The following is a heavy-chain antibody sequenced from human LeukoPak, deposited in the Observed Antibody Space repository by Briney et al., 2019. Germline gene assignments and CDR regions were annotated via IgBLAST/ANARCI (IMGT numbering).Heavy chain of an antibody. V-gene: IGHV4-59*01. CDR3: ARGVQLGNYFDY. J-gene: IGHJ4*02. CDR1: GGSISSYY. Sequence: SETLSLTCTVSGGSISSYYWSWIRQPPGKGLEWIGYIYYSGSTNYNPSLKSRVTTSVDTSKNQFSLKLSSVTAADTAVYYCARGVQLGNYFDYWGQGTLVTVSS. CDR2: IYYSGST. D-gene: IGHD7-27*01.